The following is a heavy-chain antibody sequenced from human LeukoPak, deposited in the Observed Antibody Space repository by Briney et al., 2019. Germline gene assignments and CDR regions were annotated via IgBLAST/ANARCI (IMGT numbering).Heavy chain of an antibody. J-gene: IGHJ4*02. CDR1: GFTFSSYA. V-gene: IGHV3-23*01. Sequence: GGSLRLSCAASGFTFSSYAMTWVRQAPGKGLEWVSIISASGESTYYAGSVKGRFTISRDNSKNTLYLQMNSLRADDTAVYYCAKDRGSSGYHPGDYWGQGTLVTVSS. CDR3: AKDRGSSGYHPGDY. D-gene: IGHD3-22*01. CDR2: ISASGEST.